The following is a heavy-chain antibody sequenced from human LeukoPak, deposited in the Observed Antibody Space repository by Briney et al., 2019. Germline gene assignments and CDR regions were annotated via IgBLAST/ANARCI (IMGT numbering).Heavy chain of an antibody. CDR1: GFTVSSNY. D-gene: IGHD3-3*01. V-gene: IGHV3-53*01. J-gene: IGHJ4*02. CDR3: ARGAQRLYDFWSGYGGFDY. Sequence: GGSLRLSCAASGFTVSSNYMSWVRQAPGKGLEWVSVIYSGGSTYYADSVKGRFTISRDNSKNTLYLQMNSLRAEDTAVYYCARGAQRLYDFWSGYGGFDYWGQGTLVTVSS. CDR2: IYSGGST.